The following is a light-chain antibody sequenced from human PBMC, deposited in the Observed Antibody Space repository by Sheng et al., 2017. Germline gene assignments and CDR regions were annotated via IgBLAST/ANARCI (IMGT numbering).Light chain of an antibody. CDR2: KVS. V-gene: IGKV2-30*02. Sequence: DVVMTQSPLSLPVALGQAASISCRSSYSLVHSDGDTYLNWFHQRPGQSPRRLIYKVSSRDSGVTDRFSASGSDTDFTLRISRVEAEDVGVYYCMQGTHWPLTFGGGTKVEIK. CDR1: YSLVHSDGDTY. J-gene: IGKJ4*01. CDR3: MQGTHWPLT.